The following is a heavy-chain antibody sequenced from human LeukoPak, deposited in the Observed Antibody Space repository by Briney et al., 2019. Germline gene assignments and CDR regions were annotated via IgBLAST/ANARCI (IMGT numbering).Heavy chain of an antibody. Sequence: GGSLRLSCAASGFTFSTYGMHWVRQAPGKGLEWVAFIRYDGRNKYYADSVKGRFTISRDNYKNTLYLQMNSLKAEDTAVYYCARILDSAWGELGYWGQGALVTVSS. D-gene: IGHD6-19*01. CDR3: ARILDSAWGELGY. CDR2: IRYDGRNK. CDR1: GFTFSTYG. V-gene: IGHV3-30*02. J-gene: IGHJ4*02.